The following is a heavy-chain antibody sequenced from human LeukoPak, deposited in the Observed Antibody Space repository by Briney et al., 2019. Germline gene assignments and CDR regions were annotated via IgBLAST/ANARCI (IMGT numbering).Heavy chain of an antibody. V-gene: IGHV3-53*04. CDR3: ASHNSFCGGACYPFDS. D-gene: IGHD2-21*02. CDR1: GFNVSSNY. CDR2: IYDGGGT. Sequence: GGSLRLSCAASGFNVSSNYMSWVRQAPGKGLEWVSVIYDGGGTYYADSVKGRFTISRHNSKNTLYLEMNSLRAEDTAVYYCASHNSFCGGACYPFDSGGQGPRVTVPS. J-gene: IGHJ4*02.